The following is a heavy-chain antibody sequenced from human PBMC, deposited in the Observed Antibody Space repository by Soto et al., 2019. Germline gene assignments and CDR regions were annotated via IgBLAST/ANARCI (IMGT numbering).Heavy chain of an antibody. CDR2: IYYSGST. CDR3: ARVGGSYQDYYFDY. CDR1: GGSISSGDYY. D-gene: IGHD1-26*01. Sequence: SETLSLTCTVSGGSISSGDYYWSWIRQPPGKGLEWIGYIYYSGSTYYNPSLKSRVTISVDTSKNQFSLKLSSVTAADTAVYYCARVGGSYQDYYFDYWGQGTLVTVSS. J-gene: IGHJ4*02. V-gene: IGHV4-30-4*01.